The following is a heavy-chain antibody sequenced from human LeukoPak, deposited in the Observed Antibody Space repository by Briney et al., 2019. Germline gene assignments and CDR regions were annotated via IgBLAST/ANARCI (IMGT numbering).Heavy chain of an antibody. J-gene: IGHJ5*02. CDR1: GGTFSSYA. D-gene: IGHD2-2*01. CDR2: IIPIFGTA. Sequence: SVKVSRKASGGTFSSYAISWVRQAPGQGLEWMGGIIPIFGTANYAQKFQGRVTITTDESTSTAYMELSSLRSEDTAVYYCARATGDCSSTSCRNNWFDPWGQGTLVTVSS. V-gene: IGHV1-69*05. CDR3: ARATGDCSSTSCRNNWFDP.